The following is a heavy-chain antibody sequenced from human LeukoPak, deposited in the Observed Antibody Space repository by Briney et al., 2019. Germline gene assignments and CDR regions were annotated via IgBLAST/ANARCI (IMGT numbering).Heavy chain of an antibody. V-gene: IGHV1-2*06. CDR3: ARDPTRGVGYYYYYMVV. CDR1: GYTFTDYY. Sequence: ASVKVSCKASGYTFTDYYMHWVRQAPGQGLEWVGRINPNSGGTNYAQKFQGRVTMTRDTSISTAYMELSRLRSDDTAVYYCARDPTRGVGYYYYYMVVWGKGTTVTVSS. J-gene: IGHJ6*03. CDR2: INPNSGGT. D-gene: IGHD2-8*01.